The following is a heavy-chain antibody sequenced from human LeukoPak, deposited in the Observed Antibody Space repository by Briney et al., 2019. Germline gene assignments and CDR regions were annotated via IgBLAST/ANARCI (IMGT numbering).Heavy chain of an antibody. J-gene: IGHJ4*02. V-gene: IGHV5-51*01. CDR2: IYPGDSDT. D-gene: IGHD1-26*01. CDR1: EYTFSSYW. CDR3: ARLSPGVGATAEY. Sequence: GESLKISCTGSEYTFSSYWIGWVRQMPGRGLEWMGIIYPGDSDTRYSPSFQGQVTISADKSISTAYLQWGSLRASDTAMYYCARLSPGVGATAEYWGQGTLVTVSS.